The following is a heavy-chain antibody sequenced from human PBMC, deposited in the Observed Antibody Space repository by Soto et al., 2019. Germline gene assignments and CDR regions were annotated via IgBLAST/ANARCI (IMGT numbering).Heavy chain of an antibody. J-gene: IGHJ4*02. CDR1: GGSFSGYY. CDR2: INHSGST. D-gene: IGHD2-15*01. Sequence: QVQLQQWGAGLLKPSETLSLTCAVYGGSFSGYYWSWIRQPPGKGLEWIGEINHSGSTNYNPSLKSRVTISVDTSKXXFXLXXSSVTAADTAVYYCARGRQYCSGGSCYLGVYYFDYWGQGTLVTVSS. V-gene: IGHV4-34*01. CDR3: ARGRQYCSGGSCYLGVYYFDY.